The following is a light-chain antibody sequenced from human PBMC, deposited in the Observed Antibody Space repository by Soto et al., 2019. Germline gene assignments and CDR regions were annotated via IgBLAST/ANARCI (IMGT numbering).Light chain of an antibody. CDR1: SSSIGSNS. CDR3: ATWDDSLSGDV. Sequence: QSLPTQPPSASGTPGQRVTTSCSGSSSSIGSNSVYSYQPLPGTAPQLLISQKRQRPSGVPDRFSGSKSGTSASLAISGLRSEDEADDYCATWDDSLSGDVFGCGTKVTVL. CDR2: QKR. V-gene: IGLV1-47*01. J-gene: IGLJ1*01.